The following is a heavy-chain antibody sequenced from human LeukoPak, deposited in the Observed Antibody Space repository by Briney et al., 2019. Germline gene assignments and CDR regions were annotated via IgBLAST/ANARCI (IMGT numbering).Heavy chain of an antibody. CDR3: ARDLYDSSGTDAFDI. V-gene: IGHV1-2*02. CDR2: INPNSGGT. Sequence: ASVKVSCKASGYTFTGYYMHWVRQAPGQGLEWMVWINPNSGGTNYAQKFQGRVTMTRDTSISTAYMELSRLRSDDTAVYYCARDLYDSSGTDAFDIWGQGTMVTVSS. J-gene: IGHJ3*02. D-gene: IGHD3-22*01. CDR1: GYTFTGYY.